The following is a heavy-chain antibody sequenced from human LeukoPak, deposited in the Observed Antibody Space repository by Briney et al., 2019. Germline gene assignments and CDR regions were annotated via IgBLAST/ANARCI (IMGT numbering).Heavy chain of an antibody. J-gene: IGHJ4*02. CDR2: INPNSGGT. Sequence: GASVKVSCKASGYTFTGYYMHWVRQAPGQGLEWMGWINPNSGGTNYAQKFQGRVTMTRDTSINTAYMELSRLRSDDTAVYYCASGDIVATTCFDYWGQGTLVTVSS. CDR3: ASGDIVATTCFDY. D-gene: IGHD5-12*01. CDR1: GYTFTGYY. V-gene: IGHV1-2*02.